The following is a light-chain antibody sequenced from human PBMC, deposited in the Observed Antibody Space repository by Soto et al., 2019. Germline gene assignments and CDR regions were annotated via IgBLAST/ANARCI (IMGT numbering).Light chain of an antibody. J-gene: IGLJ2*01. CDR3: AAWDDSLSAVL. V-gene: IGLV1-47*01. CDR2: RNN. Sequence: QSVLTQPPSASGTPGQRVTISCSGSSSNIGSNYVYWYQQFPGAAPKLLIYRNNQRPSGVPDRFSGSKSGTSASLAISGLRSEDEAAYYCAAWDDSLSAVLFGGGTKLTVL. CDR1: SSNIGSNY.